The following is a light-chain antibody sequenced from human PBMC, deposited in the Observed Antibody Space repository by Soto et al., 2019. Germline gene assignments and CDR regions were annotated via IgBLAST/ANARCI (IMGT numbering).Light chain of an antibody. CDR2: EVN. CDR1: SSDVGGYDY. CDR3: CSYAGRNKLRV. V-gene: IGLV2-8*01. Sequence: VLTQPPSASGSPGQSVTISCTGTSSDVGGYDYVSWYQQHPGKAPRLIIFEVNKRPSGVPDRFSGSKSGNTASLTVSGLQAEDEADYYCCSYAGRNKLRVFGTGTRSPS. J-gene: IGLJ1*01.